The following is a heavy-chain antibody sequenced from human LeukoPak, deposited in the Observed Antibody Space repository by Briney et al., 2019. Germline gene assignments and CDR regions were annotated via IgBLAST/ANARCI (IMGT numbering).Heavy chain of an antibody. J-gene: IGHJ4*02. V-gene: IGHV3-33*01. D-gene: IGHD6-19*01. CDR2: IWYDGSNK. Sequence: GRSLRLSCAASGFTFSSYGMHWVRQAPGKGLEWVAVIWYDGSNKYYADSVKGRFTISRDNSKNTLYLRMNSLRAKDTAVYYCARDTRSGWSYFDYWGQGTLVTVSS. CDR3: ARDTRSGWSYFDY. CDR1: GFTFSSYG.